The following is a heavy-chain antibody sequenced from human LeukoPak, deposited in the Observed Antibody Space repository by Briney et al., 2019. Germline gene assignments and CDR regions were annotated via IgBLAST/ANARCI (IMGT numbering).Heavy chain of an antibody. CDR3: AKLSAERYFDWLLYGGPFDY. Sequence: PGGSLRLSCAASGFTFSSYGMSWVRQAPGKGLEWVSAISGSGGSTYYADSVKGRFTISRDNSKNTLYLQMNSLRAEDTAVYYCAKLSAERYFDWLLYGGPFDYWGQGTLVTVSS. CDR2: ISGSGGST. V-gene: IGHV3-23*01. D-gene: IGHD3-9*01. J-gene: IGHJ4*02. CDR1: GFTFSSYG.